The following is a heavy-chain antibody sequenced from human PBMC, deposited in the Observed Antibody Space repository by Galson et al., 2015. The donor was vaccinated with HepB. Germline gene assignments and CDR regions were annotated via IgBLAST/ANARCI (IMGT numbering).Heavy chain of an antibody. CDR2: IASNDEK. CDR3: ARIPIYDSNWYFDL. V-gene: IGHV2-26*01. Sequence: PALVKPTQTLTLTCTVSGFSLSHRRMGVSWIRQPPGKALEWLAHIASNDEKSYSTSPSSRLTISKDTSKSQVVLTMTNMDPVDTATYHCARIPIYDSNWYFDLWGRGTLVTVSS. CDR1: GFSLSHRRMG. J-gene: IGHJ2*01. D-gene: IGHD3-16*01.